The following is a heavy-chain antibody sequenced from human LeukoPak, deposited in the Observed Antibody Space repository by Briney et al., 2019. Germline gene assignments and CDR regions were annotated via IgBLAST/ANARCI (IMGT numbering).Heavy chain of an antibody. V-gene: IGHV3-69-1*01. J-gene: IGHJ6*03. D-gene: IGHD3-10*01. CDR1: GITFSDYS. CDR3: ASFTVVGSYYYYMDV. CDR2: ISSSSTT. Sequence: EPGGSLRLSCTASGITFSDYSMNWVRQAPGKGLEWVSYISSSSTTYYADSVRGRFTIARDNAKNSLYLQMSSLRAEDSAVYYCASFTVVGSYYYYMDVWRNGTRVTVSS.